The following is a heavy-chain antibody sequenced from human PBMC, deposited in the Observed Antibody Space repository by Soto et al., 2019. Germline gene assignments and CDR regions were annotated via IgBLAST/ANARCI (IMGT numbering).Heavy chain of an antibody. Sequence: ASVKVSCKASGYAFTGYYMHWVRQAPGQGLEWMGWINPNSGGTNYAQKFQGWVTMTRDTSISTAYMELSRLRSDDTAVYYCARLNMRSGYYYYGMDVWGQGTTVTVSS. CDR3: ARLNMRSGYYYYGMDV. D-gene: IGHD6-19*01. CDR2: INPNSGGT. V-gene: IGHV1-2*04. CDR1: GYAFTGYY. J-gene: IGHJ6*02.